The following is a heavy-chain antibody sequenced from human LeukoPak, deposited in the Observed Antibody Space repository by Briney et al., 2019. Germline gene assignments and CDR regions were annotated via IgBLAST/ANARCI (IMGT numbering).Heavy chain of an antibody. J-gene: IGHJ6*02. V-gene: IGHV3-33*01. CDR3: ARVRGVLRFLEWSPILGMDV. CDR2: IWNDGSNK. CDR1: GFTFSSYG. Sequence: GRSLRLSCAASGFTFSSYGMHWVRQAPGKGLEWVAVIWNDGSNKYYADSVKGRFTISRDNSKNTLYLQMNSLRAEDTAVYYCARVRGVLRFLEWSPILGMDVWGQGTTVTVSS. D-gene: IGHD3-3*01.